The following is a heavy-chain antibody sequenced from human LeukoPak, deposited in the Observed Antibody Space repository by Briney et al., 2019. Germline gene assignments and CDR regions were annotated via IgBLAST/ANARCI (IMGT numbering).Heavy chain of an antibody. CDR3: ARPKEGVSMIVVEGGAFDS. D-gene: IGHD3-22*01. J-gene: IGHJ4*02. CDR1: GGTFSSYA. CDR2: IIPIFNTP. Sequence: GSSVKVSCKASGGTFSSYAISWVRQAPGQGLEWMGGIIPIFNTPHYAQKFQGRVTVSADESTSTAYMELSSLKSEDTAVYYCARPKEGVSMIVVEGGAFDSWGQGTLVTVSS. V-gene: IGHV1-69*01.